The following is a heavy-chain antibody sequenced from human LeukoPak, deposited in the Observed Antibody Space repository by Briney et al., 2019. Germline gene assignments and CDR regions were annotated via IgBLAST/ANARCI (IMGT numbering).Heavy chain of an antibody. CDR3: ARGYNGMGVVAGVFDY. D-gene: IGHD6-19*01. CDR2: INHSGST. Sequence: SEALSLTCAVYGGSFSGYYWSWIRQPPGKGLEWIGEINHSGSTNYNPSLKSRVTISVDTSKNQFSLKLSSVTAADTAVYYCARGYNGMGVVAGVFDYWGQGTLVTVSS. V-gene: IGHV4-34*01. CDR1: GGSFSGYY. J-gene: IGHJ4*02.